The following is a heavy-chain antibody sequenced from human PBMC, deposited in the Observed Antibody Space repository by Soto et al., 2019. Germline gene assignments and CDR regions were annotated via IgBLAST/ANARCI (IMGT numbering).Heavy chain of an antibody. J-gene: IGHJ4*02. CDR1: GGSISGGGYY. CDR2: IYYSGST. D-gene: IGHD2-2*01. CDR3: ANSSTSANHFDY. V-gene: IGHV4-31*01. Sequence: QVQLQESGPGLVKPSQTLSLTCTVSGGSISGGGYYWSWIRQHPGKGLEWIGYIYYSGSTYYNPALKCPVTISVDTSKNQFYLKLRSVTAAATAVYSCANSSTSANHFDYCGQGTPVTVSS.